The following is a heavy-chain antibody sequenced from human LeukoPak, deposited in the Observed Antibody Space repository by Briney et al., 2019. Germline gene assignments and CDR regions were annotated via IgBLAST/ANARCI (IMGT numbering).Heavy chain of an antibody. J-gene: IGHJ4*02. CDR2: INPNSGGT. Sequence: ASVKVSCKASGYTLTGYYMHWVRQAPGQGLEWMGWINPNSGGTNYAQKFQGRVTMTRDTSISTAYMELSRLRSDDTAVYYCARVWSSSWYGNFDYWGQGTLVTVSS. CDR3: ARVWSSSWYGNFDY. D-gene: IGHD6-13*01. V-gene: IGHV1-2*02. CDR1: GYTLTGYY.